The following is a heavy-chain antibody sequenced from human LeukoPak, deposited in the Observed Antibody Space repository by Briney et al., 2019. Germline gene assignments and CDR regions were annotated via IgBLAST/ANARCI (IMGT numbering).Heavy chain of an antibody. V-gene: IGHV3-30*02. J-gene: IGHJ4*02. CDR3: AKDRGCYGVTLFDY. CDR2: IRYDGSNK. D-gene: IGHD1-26*01. CDR1: GFTFSSYG. Sequence: GGSLRLSCAASGFTFSSYGMHWVRQAPGKGLEWVAFIRYDGSNKYYADSVKGRFTISRDNSKNTLYLQMNSLRAEDTAVYYCAKDRGCYGVTLFDYWGQGTLVTVSS.